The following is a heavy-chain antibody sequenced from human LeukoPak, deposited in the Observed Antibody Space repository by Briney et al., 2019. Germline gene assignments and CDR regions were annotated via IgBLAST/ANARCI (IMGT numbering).Heavy chain of an antibody. D-gene: IGHD6-13*01. Sequence: GRSLRLSCAASGFTFSSYAMHWVRQAPGKGLGWVAVISYDGSNKYYADSVKGRFTISRDNSKNTLYLQMNSLRAEDTAVYYCARNAYSSSWYFDYWGQGTLVTVSS. V-gene: IGHV3-30-3*01. CDR1: GFTFSSYA. CDR3: ARNAYSSSWYFDY. CDR2: ISYDGSNK. J-gene: IGHJ4*02.